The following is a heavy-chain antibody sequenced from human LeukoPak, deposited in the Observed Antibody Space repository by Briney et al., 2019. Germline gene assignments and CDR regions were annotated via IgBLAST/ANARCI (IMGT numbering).Heavy chain of an antibody. CDR2: INPSDGGA. CDR3: ARKAPHDSSGWYFDL. V-gene: IGHV1-46*01. Sequence: ASVKVSCKASGYTFTTHYIHWVRQAPGQGLEWMGIINPSDGGASYAQKFQGRLTMSRDTSTSTLYMELSSLRSEDTAIYYCARKAPHDSSGWYFDLWGRGTLVTVSS. D-gene: IGHD3-22*01. J-gene: IGHJ2*01. CDR1: GYTFTTHY.